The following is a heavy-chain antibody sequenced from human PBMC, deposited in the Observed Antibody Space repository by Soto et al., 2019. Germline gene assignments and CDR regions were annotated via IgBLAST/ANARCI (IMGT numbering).Heavy chain of an antibody. CDR1: GGSISSYY. CDR3: AIAYGDCFDY. CDR2: IYYSGST. V-gene: IGHV4-59*01. D-gene: IGHD4-17*01. J-gene: IGHJ4*02. Sequence: PSEILSLTCTVSGGSISSYYWSWIRQPPGKGLEWIGYIYYSGSTNYNPSLKSRVTISVDTSKNQFSLKLSSVTSADTAVYYCAIAYGDCFDYWGQGTLVTVSS.